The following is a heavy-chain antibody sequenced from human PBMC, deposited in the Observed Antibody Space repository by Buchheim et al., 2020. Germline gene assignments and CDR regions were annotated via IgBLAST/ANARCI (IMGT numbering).Heavy chain of an antibody. CDR1: GFTFSSYW. V-gene: IGHV3-7*01. Sequence: EVQLVESGGGLVQPGGSLRLSCAASGFTFSSYWMSWVRQAPGKGLEWVANIKQDGSEKYYVDSVKGRFTISRDNAKNSLYLQMNSLRAEDTAVYYCARESSDFWSGYWAYYYYGMDVWGQGTT. D-gene: IGHD3-3*01. CDR2: IKQDGSEK. J-gene: IGHJ6*02. CDR3: ARESSDFWSGYWAYYYYGMDV.